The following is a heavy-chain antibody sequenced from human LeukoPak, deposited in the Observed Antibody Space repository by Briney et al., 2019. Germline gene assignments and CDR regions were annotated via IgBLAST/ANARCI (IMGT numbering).Heavy chain of an antibody. J-gene: IGHJ4*02. CDR2: SSSSGSTM. V-gene: IGHV3-11*01. Sequence: GGSLRLSCAASGFTLSGYYMSWIRQAPGKGLEWVSYSSSSGSTMYYADSVKGRFAISRDNAKNSLYLQMNSLRAEDTAVYYCARRRDFIDYWGQGTLVTVSS. D-gene: IGHD3/OR15-3a*01. CDR3: ARRRDFIDY. CDR1: GFTLSGYY.